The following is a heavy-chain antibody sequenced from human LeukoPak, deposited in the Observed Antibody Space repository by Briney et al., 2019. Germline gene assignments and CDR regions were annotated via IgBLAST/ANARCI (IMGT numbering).Heavy chain of an antibody. CDR1: GFTFSSYW. D-gene: IGHD1-14*01. CDR2: IKQDGSEK. Sequence: GGSLRLSCAASGFTFSSYWMSWVRQAPGKGLEWVANIKQDGSEKYYVDSVKGRFTISRDNAKNSLYLQMNSLRGEDTAVYYCARDYRRFPYDYWGQGTLVTVSS. J-gene: IGHJ4*02. CDR3: ARDYRRFPYDY. V-gene: IGHV3-7*01.